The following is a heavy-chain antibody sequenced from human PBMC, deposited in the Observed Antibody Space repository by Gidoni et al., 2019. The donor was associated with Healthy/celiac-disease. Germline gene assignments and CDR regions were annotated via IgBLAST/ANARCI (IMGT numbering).Heavy chain of an antibody. CDR2: SYHSWST. Sequence: QLQLQESGPGLVKPSGSLSLTCSVSVASISSSNWWSWVRQPPGKGLEWSGKSYHSWSTNYNPSVKSRVTKSVDKSKNQFSLKLSSVTAADTAVYYCARASSWYRGFDYWGQGTLVTVSS. V-gene: IGHV4-4*02. D-gene: IGHD6-13*01. CDR3: ARASSWYRGFDY. CDR1: VASISSSNW. J-gene: IGHJ4*02.